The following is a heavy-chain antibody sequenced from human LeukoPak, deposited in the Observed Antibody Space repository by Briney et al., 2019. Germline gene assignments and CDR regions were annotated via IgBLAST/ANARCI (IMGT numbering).Heavy chain of an antibody. V-gene: IGHV3-9*01. D-gene: IGHD6-19*01. J-gene: IGHJ4*02. CDR2: ISWNSGSI. Sequence: GGSLRFSCAASGFTFDDHAMHCVRQAPGKGPEWVSGISWNSGSIGYADSVKGRFTISRDNAKNSLYLQMNSLRAEDTALYYCAKGSYAVAGRFDYRGQGTLVTVSS. CDR1: GFTFDDHA. CDR3: AKGSYAVAGRFDY.